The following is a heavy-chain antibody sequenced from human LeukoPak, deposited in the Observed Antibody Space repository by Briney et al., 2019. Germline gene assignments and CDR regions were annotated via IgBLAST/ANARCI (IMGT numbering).Heavy chain of an antibody. D-gene: IGHD4-23*01. Sequence: SETLSLTCTVSGGSISSYYWSWIRQPPGKGLEWIGYIYYSGSTNYNPSLKSRVTISVDTSKNQFSLKLNSVTPADTAVYYCARDYGGNSNYYYYGMDVWGQGTTVTVSS. V-gene: IGHV4-59*01. CDR2: IYYSGST. CDR3: ARDYGGNSNYYYYGMDV. J-gene: IGHJ6*02. CDR1: GGSISSYY.